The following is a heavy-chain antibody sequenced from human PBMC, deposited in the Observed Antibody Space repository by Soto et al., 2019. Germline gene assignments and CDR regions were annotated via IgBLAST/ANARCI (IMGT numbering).Heavy chain of an antibody. J-gene: IGHJ6*02. D-gene: IGHD5-12*01. CDR3: ARLAHGMDV. Sequence: QVQLQESGPGLVKPSETLSLTCTVSGGSISSYYWSWIRQPPGKGLEWIGYIYYSGSTNYNPSLKSRVTISVDTSKNQFSLKLSSVTAADTAVYYCARLAHGMDVWGQGTTVTVSS. CDR2: IYYSGST. CDR1: GGSISSYY. V-gene: IGHV4-59*08.